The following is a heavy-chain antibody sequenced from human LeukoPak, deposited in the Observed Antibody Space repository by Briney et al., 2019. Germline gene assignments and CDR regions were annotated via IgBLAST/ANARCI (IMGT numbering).Heavy chain of an antibody. CDR2: ISGSGSST. V-gene: IGHV3-23*01. D-gene: IGHD3-16*02. CDR1: GFTFSSHA. J-gene: IGHJ4*02. CDR3: ARGGDYLWGSYRYFDY. Sequence: GGSLRLSCAASGFTFSSHAMSWVRQAPGKGLEWVSSISGSGSSTYYADSLKGRFTISRDNSKNTLYLQVNSLRAEDTAVYYCARGGDYLWGSYRYFDYWGQGTLVTVSS.